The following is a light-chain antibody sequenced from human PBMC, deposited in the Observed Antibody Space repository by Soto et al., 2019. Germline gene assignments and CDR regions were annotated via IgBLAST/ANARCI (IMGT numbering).Light chain of an antibody. CDR3: SSYITSNTRKIV. V-gene: IGLV2-14*01. CDR1: SSDVGGYNY. CDR2: DVS. Sequence: QSVLTQPASVSGSPGQSITISCTGTSSDVGGYNYVSWYQQHPGKAPKFMIYDVSNRPSGVSNRFSGSKSGNTASLTISGLQAEDEADYYCSSYITSNTRKIVFGTGTKVTAL. J-gene: IGLJ1*01.